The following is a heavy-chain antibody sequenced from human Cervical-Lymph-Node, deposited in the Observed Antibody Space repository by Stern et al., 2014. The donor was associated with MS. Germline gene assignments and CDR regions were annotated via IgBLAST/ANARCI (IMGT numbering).Heavy chain of an antibody. Sequence: VHLVESGPGLVKPSETLSLTCTVSDDSLSSYYWSWIRQPPGKELEWIGYIYYSGSTNYNPSLKSRVIISVDTSKNQFSLKLSSVTAADTAVYYCAAAPRSWNYFEYWGQGTLVTVSS. D-gene: IGHD2-15*01. CDR1: DDSLSSYY. J-gene: IGHJ4*02. V-gene: IGHV4-59*01. CDR3: AAAPRSWNYFEY. CDR2: IYYSGST.